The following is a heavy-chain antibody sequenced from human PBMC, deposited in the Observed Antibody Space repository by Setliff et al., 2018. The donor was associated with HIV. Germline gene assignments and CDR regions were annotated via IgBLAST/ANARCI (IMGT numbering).Heavy chain of an antibody. CDR1: GGSITSYY. D-gene: IGHD4-4*01. V-gene: IGHV4-4*07. CDR3: ARDPTTGVDY. CDR2: ISISGDT. J-gene: IGHJ4*02. Sequence: SETLSLTCTVSGGSITSYYWSWIRQPAGKRLEWIGRISISGDTNYNPSLKSRSTMSLYTTKNQFSLKLNSVTAADTAMYCCARDPTTGVDYWGQGTLVTVSS.